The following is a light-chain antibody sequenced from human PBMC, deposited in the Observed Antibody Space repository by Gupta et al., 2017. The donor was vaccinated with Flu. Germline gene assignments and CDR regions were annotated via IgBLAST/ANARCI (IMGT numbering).Light chain of an antibody. J-gene: IGLJ3*02. CDR2: KDT. CDR3: QSPDSSGSWV. Sequence: TGQTARITCAGDALPSQYAFWYQQKPGQAPVLVIYKDTERPSGMSERFSGSSSGTKVTLTISGGQAEDEADYYCQSPDSSGSWVFGGGTKRTVL. V-gene: IGLV3-25*03. CDR1: ALPSQY.